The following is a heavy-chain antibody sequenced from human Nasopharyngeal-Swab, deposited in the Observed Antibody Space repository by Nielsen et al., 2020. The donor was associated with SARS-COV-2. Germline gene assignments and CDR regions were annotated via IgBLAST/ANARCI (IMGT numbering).Heavy chain of an antibody. V-gene: IGHV3-21*01. CDR3: ARGQYCSSTSCYARGYYYYYGMDD. D-gene: IGHD2-2*01. CDR2: ISSSSSYL. Sequence: GESLKISCAASGFTFRSYSMNWVRQAPGKGLEWVSSISSSSSYLYYADSVKGRFTISRDNAKNSLYLQMNSLRAEDTAVYYCARGQYCSSTSCYARGYYYYYGMDDWGQGTTVTVSS. CDR1: GFTFRSYS. J-gene: IGHJ6*02.